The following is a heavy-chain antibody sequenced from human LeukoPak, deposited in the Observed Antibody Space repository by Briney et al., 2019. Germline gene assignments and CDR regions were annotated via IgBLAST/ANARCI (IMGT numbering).Heavy chain of an antibody. Sequence: GGSLRLSCAASGFTFSSYAMSWVRQAPGKGLEWVSAISDSGGSTYYADSVRGRFTISRDNSKNTLYLQFHSLRAEDTAVYYCARDRPIRFTLSPYYFDSWGQGTLVTVSS. CDR1: GFTFSSYA. J-gene: IGHJ4*02. D-gene: IGHD3-16*01. CDR3: ARDRPIRFTLSPYYFDS. V-gene: IGHV3-23*01. CDR2: ISDSGGST.